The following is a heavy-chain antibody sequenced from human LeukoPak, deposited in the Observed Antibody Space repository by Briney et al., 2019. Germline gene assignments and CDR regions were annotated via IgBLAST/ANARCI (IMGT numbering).Heavy chain of an antibody. CDR1: GFIFSSYG. CDR3: ARDPAKFWSGHDY. J-gene: IGHJ4*02. D-gene: IGHD3-3*01. CDR2: ISYDGSNK. Sequence: PGGSLRLSCTASGFIFSSYGMHWVRQAPGKGLEWVAVISYDGSNKYYADSVNGRFTISRDNSKNTLYVQMNSLRAEDTAVYYCARDPAKFWSGHDYWGQGTLVTVSS. V-gene: IGHV3-30*03.